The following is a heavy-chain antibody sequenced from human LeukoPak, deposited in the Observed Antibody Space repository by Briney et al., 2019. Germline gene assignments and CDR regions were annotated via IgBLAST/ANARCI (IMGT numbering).Heavy chain of an antibody. D-gene: IGHD2-15*01. CDR2: IRNDESNK. CDR3: AKVIGGSSFWYARGFDY. Sequence: PGGSLRLSCAASGFTLRTYGMHWVRQAPGKGLEGVAFIRNDESNKYYADSVKGRFTISRDNSKNTLYLQMNSLRPEDTAVYFCAKVIGGSSFWYARGFDYWGQGTLVTVSS. V-gene: IGHV3-30*02. J-gene: IGHJ4*02. CDR1: GFTLRTYG.